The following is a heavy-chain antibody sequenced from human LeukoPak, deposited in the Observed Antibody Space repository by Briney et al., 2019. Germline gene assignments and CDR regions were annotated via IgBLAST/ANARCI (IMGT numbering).Heavy chain of an antibody. Sequence: ASVKVSCKASGYTFTSYGISWVRQAPGQGLEWMGWISAYNGNTNYAQKLQGRVTMTTDTSTSTAYMELRSLRSDDTAVYYCARVNYYGSGSLSYGMDVWGQGTTVTVSS. CDR3: ARVNYYGSGSLSYGMDV. CDR2: ISAYNGNT. V-gene: IGHV1-18*01. J-gene: IGHJ6*02. CDR1: GYTFTSYG. D-gene: IGHD3-10*01.